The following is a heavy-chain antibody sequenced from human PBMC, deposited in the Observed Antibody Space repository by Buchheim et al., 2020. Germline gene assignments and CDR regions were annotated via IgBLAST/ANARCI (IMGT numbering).Heavy chain of an antibody. D-gene: IGHD3-9*01. J-gene: IGHJ6*02. CDR2: ISAYNGNT. Sequence: QVQLVQSGPEVKKPGASVKVSCKASGYTFTSYGISWVRQAPGQGLEWMGRISAYNGNTNYAQKLQGRVTMTTDTSTSTAYMDLRSLIFDDTAVYYCARNRRDYDILTGYYYYYGMDVWGQGTT. CDR1: GYTFTSYG. CDR3: ARNRRDYDILTGYYYYYGMDV. V-gene: IGHV1-18*01.